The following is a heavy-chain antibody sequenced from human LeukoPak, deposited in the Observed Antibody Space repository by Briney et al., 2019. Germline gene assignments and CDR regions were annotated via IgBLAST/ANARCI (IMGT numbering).Heavy chain of an antibody. CDR2: INTDESST. Sequence: GESLRLSYAASGFTFGSYWMHWVCQAPGKGLVWVSRINTDESSTIYADSVKGRFTISRDNAKNTLYLQMNSLRADDTAVYYCTRGMRTTNYYYMDVWGKGTTITVSS. CDR3: TRGMRTTNYYYMDV. V-gene: IGHV3-74*01. J-gene: IGHJ6*03. D-gene: IGHD1/OR15-1a*01. CDR1: GFTFGSYW.